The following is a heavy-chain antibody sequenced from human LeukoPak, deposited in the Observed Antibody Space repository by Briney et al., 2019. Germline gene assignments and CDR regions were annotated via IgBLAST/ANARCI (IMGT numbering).Heavy chain of an antibody. Sequence: PGGSLRLSCAASGFTFSSYGMHWVRQAPGKGLEWVAFIRYDGSNKYYADSVKGRFTISRDNSKNTLYLQMNSLRAEDTAVYYCAKGVTTRRWLPRDYLDYWGQGTLVTVSS. CDR1: GFTFSSYG. CDR3: AKGVTTRRWLPRDYLDY. CDR2: IRYDGSNK. J-gene: IGHJ4*02. D-gene: IGHD5-18*01. V-gene: IGHV3-30*02.